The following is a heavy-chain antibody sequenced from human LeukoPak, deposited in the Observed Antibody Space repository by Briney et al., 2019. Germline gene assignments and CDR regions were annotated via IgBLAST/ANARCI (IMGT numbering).Heavy chain of an antibody. D-gene: IGHD1-26*01. CDR3: AKDWDLDY. Sequence: PGGSLRLSCAASGFTVSSNYMSWVRQAPGKGLEGVSGISGSGSSTYYADSVKGRFTISRDNSKNTLYLQMNSLRAEDTAVYYCAKDWDLDYWGQGTLVTVSS. V-gene: IGHV3-23*01. CDR2: ISGSGSST. J-gene: IGHJ4*02. CDR1: GFTVSSNY.